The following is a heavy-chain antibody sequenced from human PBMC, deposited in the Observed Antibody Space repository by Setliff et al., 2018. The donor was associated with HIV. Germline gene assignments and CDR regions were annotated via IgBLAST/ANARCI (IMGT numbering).Heavy chain of an antibody. J-gene: IGHJ3*02. Sequence: PGGSLRLSCAASGFTFSSYSMNWVRQSPGKGLEWVSYIRSGSGTVYYADPVRGRFTMSRDNAKNSLYLQMNSLRAEDTAVYYCARDWPGYGFDIWGQGTMVTVSS. CDR1: GFTFSSYS. CDR2: IRSGSGTV. D-gene: IGHD7-27*01. CDR3: ARDWPGYGFDI. V-gene: IGHV3-48*01.